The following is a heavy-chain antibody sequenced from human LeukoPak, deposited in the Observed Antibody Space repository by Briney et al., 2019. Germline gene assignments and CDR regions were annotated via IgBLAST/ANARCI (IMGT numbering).Heavy chain of an antibody. CDR1: GGTFSSYA. CDR2: IIPIFGTA. J-gene: IGHJ6*02. CDR3: ARSYVVVVAATRSYYYYGMDV. V-gene: IGHV1-69*01. D-gene: IGHD2-15*01. Sequence: ASVKVSCKASGGTFSSYAISWVRQAPGQGLERMGGIIPIFGTANYAQKFQGRVTITADESTSTAYMELSSLRSEDTAVYYCARSYVVVVAATRSYYYYGMDVWGQGTTVTVSS.